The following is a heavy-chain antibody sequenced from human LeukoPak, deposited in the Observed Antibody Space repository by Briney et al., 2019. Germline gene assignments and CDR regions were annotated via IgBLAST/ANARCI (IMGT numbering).Heavy chain of an antibody. CDR3: ARNDILTGYCFDS. D-gene: IGHD3-9*01. V-gene: IGHV4-61*02. CDR1: PGSISSGNSY. Sequence: SSETLSLTCTVSPGSISSGNSYWSWIRQPAGKGLEWIGRIYTGGNSNYNPSLKSRVTISVDTSKNQFPLKLSSVTAADTAVYYCARNDILTGYCFDSWGQGTLVTVSS. J-gene: IGHJ4*02. CDR2: IYTGGNS.